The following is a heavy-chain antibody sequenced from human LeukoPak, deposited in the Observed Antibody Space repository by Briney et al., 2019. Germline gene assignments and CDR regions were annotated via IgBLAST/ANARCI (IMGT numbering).Heavy chain of an antibody. CDR1: GYTLTELS. D-gene: IGHD1-7*01. Sequence: SVKVSCKVSGYTLTELSMHWVRQAPGQGLEWMGGIIPIFGTANYAQKFQGRVTITADESTSTAYMELSSLRSDDTAVYYCARDAWEEVTGTTYYYYYYMDVWGKGTTVTVSS. J-gene: IGHJ6*03. V-gene: IGHV1-69*13. CDR2: IIPIFGTA. CDR3: ARDAWEEVTGTTYYYYYYMDV.